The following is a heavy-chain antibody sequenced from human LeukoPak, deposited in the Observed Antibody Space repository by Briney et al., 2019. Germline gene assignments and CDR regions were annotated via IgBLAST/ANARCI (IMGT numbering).Heavy chain of an antibody. CDR3: AKVGLLYYFDC. CDR2: IYSGGST. D-gene: IGHD3-10*01. Sequence: GGSLRLSCAASGFTVSSNYMSWVRQAPGKGLEWVSVIYSGGSTYYADSVKGRFTISRDNSKNTLYLQMNSLRAEDTAVYYCAKVGLLYYFDCWGQGTLVTVSS. V-gene: IGHV3-53*01. J-gene: IGHJ4*02. CDR1: GFTVSSNY.